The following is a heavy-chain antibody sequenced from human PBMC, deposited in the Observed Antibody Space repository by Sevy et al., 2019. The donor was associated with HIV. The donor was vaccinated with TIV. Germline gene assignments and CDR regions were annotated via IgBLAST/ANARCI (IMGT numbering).Heavy chain of an antibody. J-gene: IGHJ5*02. CDR2: ISYDGNAR. CDR3: AKVRARVQWLVPLDL. Sequence: SLRLSCAASGFSFSSYGMHWVRQAPGKGLEWVAVISYDGNARYYADSVKRRFTISRDNSNNTLYLLLSSLRTEDTGIYYCAKVRARVQWLVPLDLWGQGTLVTVSS. CDR1: GFSFSSYG. D-gene: IGHD6-19*01. V-gene: IGHV3-30*18.